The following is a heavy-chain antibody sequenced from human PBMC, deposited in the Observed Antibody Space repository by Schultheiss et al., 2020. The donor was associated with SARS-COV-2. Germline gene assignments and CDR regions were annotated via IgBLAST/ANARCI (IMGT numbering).Heavy chain of an antibody. CDR2: ISGSGGST. J-gene: IGHJ4*02. CDR3: ASSMKRSYFDY. Sequence: ETLSLTCAVYGGSFSAYYWSWIRQAPGKGLEWVSAISGSGGSTYYADSVKGRFTISRDNSKNTLYLQMNSLRAEDTAVYYCASSMKRSYFDYWGQGTLVTVSS. CDR1: GGSFSAYY. D-gene: IGHD1-1*01. V-gene: IGHV3-23*01.